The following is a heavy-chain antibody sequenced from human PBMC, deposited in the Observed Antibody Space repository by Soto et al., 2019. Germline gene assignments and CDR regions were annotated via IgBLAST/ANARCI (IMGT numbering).Heavy chain of an antibody. V-gene: IGHV4-39*01. J-gene: IGHJ4*02. Sequence: SETLSLTCTVSGGSVSSSSYYWGWVRQPPGKRLEWIGSVYYSGSTYYNPSLESRVTISVDKSKNQFSLKLMSLSAADTAVYYCGGLEGLATISYYFDYWGQGALVTVSS. CDR3: GGLEGLATISYYFDY. CDR1: GGSVSSSSYY. D-gene: IGHD3-9*01. CDR2: VYYSGST.